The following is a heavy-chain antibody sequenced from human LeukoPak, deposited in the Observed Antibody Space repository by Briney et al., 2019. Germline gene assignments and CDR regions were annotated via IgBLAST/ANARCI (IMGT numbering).Heavy chain of an antibody. V-gene: IGHV4-39*01. CDR1: GGSISSGSYY. D-gene: IGHD3-3*01. Sequence: SETLSLTCTVSGGSISSGSYYWGWIRQPPGKGLVWIGRIYYSGSTYFNPAIKSLVTISEDTTKNQFPLKISLGTAADTALYFCARHLSRFLEWLTLPNLHYRRQGSLVTVCS. J-gene: IGHJ4*02. CDR3: ARHLSRFLEWLTLPNLHY. CDR2: IYYSGST.